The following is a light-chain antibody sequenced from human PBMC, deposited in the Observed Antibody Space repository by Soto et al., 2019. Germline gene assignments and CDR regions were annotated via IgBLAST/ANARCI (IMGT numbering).Light chain of an antibody. Sequence: QSARTQPPSASGSPGQSVTISCTGTSSDVGGYNYVSWYQQHPGKAPKLMIYEVSKRPSGVPDRFSGSKSGNTASLTVSGLQAEDEADYYCSSYAGSNNFFYVFGTGTKVTVL. V-gene: IGLV2-8*01. CDR2: EVS. CDR1: SSDVGGYNY. J-gene: IGLJ1*01. CDR3: SSYAGSNNFFYV.